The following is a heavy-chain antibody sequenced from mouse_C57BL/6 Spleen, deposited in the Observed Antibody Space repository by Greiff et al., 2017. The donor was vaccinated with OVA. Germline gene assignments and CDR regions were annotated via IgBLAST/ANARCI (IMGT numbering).Heavy chain of an antibody. CDR1: GFTFSSYA. CDR3: ARGLLRYPGYFDV. J-gene: IGHJ1*03. V-gene: IGHV5-4*01. CDR2: ISDGGSYT. D-gene: IGHD1-1*01. Sequence: DVQLVESGGGLVKPGGSLKLSCAASGFTFSSYAMSWVRQTPEKRLEWVATISDGGSYTYYPDNVKGRFTISRDNAKNNLYLQMSHLKSEDTAMYYCARGLLRYPGYFDVWGTGTTVTVSS.